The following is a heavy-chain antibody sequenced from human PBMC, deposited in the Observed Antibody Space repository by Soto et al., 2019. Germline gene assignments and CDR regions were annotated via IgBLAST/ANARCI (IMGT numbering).Heavy chain of an antibody. J-gene: IGHJ6*03. D-gene: IGHD2-15*01. CDR1: GFTFSSYG. CDR2: ISYDGSNK. CDR3: AKEPWVVAGGVSYYYYVDV. V-gene: IGHV3-30*18. Sequence: QVQLVESGGGVVQPGRSLRLSCAASGFTFSSYGMHWVRQAPGKGLEWVAVISYDGSNKYYTDSMKGRFTISRDNSKNTLYLQMNSLRAEDTAVYYCAKEPWVVAGGVSYYYYVDVWGKGTTVTVSS.